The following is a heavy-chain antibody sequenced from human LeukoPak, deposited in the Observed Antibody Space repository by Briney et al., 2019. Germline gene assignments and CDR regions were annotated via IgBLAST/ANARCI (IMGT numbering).Heavy chain of an antibody. Sequence: GGSLRLSCAASGFTFSSYWMSWVRQAPGKGLEWVANIKQDGSEKYYVDSVKGRFTISRDNAKNSLYLQMNSLRAEDTAVYYCAKEIFSYAVYYFDYWGQGTLDTVSS. CDR1: GFTFSSYW. D-gene: IGHD5-18*01. CDR2: IKQDGSEK. V-gene: IGHV3-7*03. CDR3: AKEIFSYAVYYFDY. J-gene: IGHJ4*02.